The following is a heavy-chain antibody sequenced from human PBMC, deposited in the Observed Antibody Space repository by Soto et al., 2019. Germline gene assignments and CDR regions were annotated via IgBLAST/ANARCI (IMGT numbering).Heavy chain of an antibody. Sequence: EVQLAESGGGMVQPGGSLRLSCVASGLTFSSYDMHWVRQAPGKGLEYVSSISSNGGTTYYGNSVKGRFTISRDNSKNTLYLQMGSLRAEDMAVYYCARRVSGNYDYWGQGTLVTVSS. J-gene: IGHJ4*02. CDR1: GLTFSSYD. CDR2: ISSNGGTT. D-gene: IGHD1-7*01. CDR3: ARRVSGNYDY. V-gene: IGHV3-64*01.